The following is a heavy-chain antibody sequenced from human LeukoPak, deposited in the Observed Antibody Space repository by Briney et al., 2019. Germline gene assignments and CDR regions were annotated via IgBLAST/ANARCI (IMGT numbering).Heavy chain of an antibody. CDR3: ARAPPYYSYYTDV. V-gene: IGHV1-2*02. Sequence: ASVKVSCKASGYTFTGYYMHWVRQAPGQGLEWMGWINPNSGGTNYAQKFQGRVTMTRDTSISTAYMELRSLRSDDTAVYYCARAPPYYSYYTDVWGKGTTVTISS. CDR2: INPNSGGT. CDR1: GYTFTGYY. J-gene: IGHJ6*03.